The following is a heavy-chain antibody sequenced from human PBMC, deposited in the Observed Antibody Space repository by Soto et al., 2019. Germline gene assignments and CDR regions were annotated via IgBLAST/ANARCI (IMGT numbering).Heavy chain of an antibody. CDR3: ANHNSSNSCPY. J-gene: IGHJ4*02. CDR1: GFSFSSHV. CDR2: ISGGGDST. D-gene: IGHD2-2*01. V-gene: IGHV3-23*01. Sequence: GGSLRLSCAASGFSFSSHVMSWVRQAPGKGLEWVSAISGGGDSTYYAGSVKGRFTISRDNFRNTLYLQMNSLRADDTAVYYCANHNSSNSCPYWGQGTLVTVSS.